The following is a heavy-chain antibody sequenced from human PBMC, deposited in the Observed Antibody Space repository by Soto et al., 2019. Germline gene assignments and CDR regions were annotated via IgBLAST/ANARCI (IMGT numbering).Heavy chain of an antibody. J-gene: IGHJ4*02. Sequence: SETLSLTCTVSGGSISSSSYYWGWIRQPPGKGLEWIGSIYYSGSTYYNPSLKSRVTISVDTSKNQFSLKLSSVTAADTAVYYCARWPASVSRNLEWLVRDKGYFDYWGQGTLVTVSS. D-gene: IGHD3-3*01. CDR2: IYYSGST. V-gene: IGHV4-39*01. CDR3: ARWPASVSRNLEWLVRDKGYFDY. CDR1: GGSISSSSYY.